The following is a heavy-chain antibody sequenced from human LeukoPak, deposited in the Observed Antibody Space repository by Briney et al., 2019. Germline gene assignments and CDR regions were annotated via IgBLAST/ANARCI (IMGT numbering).Heavy chain of an antibody. V-gene: IGHV3-53*05. CDR2: IYSGGST. Sequence: GGSLRLSCAASGFTVSSNYMSWVRQAPGKGLEWVSVIYSGGSTYYADSVKGRFTISRDNSKDTLYLQMNSLRSEDTAVYYCAKEIWPTVTTPGRTYFDYWGQGTLVTVSS. J-gene: IGHJ4*02. D-gene: IGHD4-17*01. CDR1: GFTVSSNY. CDR3: AKEIWPTVTTPGRTYFDY.